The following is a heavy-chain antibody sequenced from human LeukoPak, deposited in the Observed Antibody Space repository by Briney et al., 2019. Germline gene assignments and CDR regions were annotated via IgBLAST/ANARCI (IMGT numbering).Heavy chain of an antibody. CDR2: ISYSGNT. Sequence: SETLSLTCTVSGGSIISSDYHWGWVRQPPGKGLEWIGTISYSGNTDYNPSLKSRVTISVDKSKNQFSLKLSSVTAADTAVYYCAGVGSGWYEAQYWGQGTLVTVSS. CDR1: GGSIISSDYH. CDR3: AGVGSGWYEAQY. J-gene: IGHJ4*02. V-gene: IGHV4-39*07. D-gene: IGHD6-19*01.